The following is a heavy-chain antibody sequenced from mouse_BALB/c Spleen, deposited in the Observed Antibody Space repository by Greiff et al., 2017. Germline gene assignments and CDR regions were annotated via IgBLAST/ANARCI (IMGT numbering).Heavy chain of an antibody. J-gene: IGHJ4*01. D-gene: IGHD2-1*01. Sequence: EVKLMESGGGLVKLGGSLKLSCAASGFTFSSYYMSWVRQTPEKRLELVAAINSNGGSTYYPDTVKGRFTISRDNAKNTLYLQMSSLKSEDTALYYCARRLLSYAMDYWGQGTSVTVSS. CDR1: GFTFSSYY. CDR3: ARRLLSYAMDY. V-gene: IGHV5-6-2*01. CDR2: INSNGGST.